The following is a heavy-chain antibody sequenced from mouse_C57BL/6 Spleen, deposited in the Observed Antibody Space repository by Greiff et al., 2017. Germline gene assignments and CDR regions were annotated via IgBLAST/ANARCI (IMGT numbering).Heavy chain of an antibody. CDR3: ARALGRDYFDY. J-gene: IGHJ2*01. CDR1: GYSITSGYY. D-gene: IGHD4-1*01. CDR2: ISYDGSN. V-gene: IGHV3-6*01. Sequence: EVKLMESGPGLVKPSQSLSLTCSVTGYSITSGYYWNWIRQFPGNKLEWMGYISYDGSNNYNPSLKNRISITRDTSKNQFFLKLNSVTTEDTATYYCARALGRDYFDYWGQGTTLTVSS.